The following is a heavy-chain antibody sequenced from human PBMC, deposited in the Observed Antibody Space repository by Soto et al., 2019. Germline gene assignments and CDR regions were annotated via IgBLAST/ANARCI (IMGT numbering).Heavy chain of an antibody. J-gene: IGHJ4*02. CDR2: INGGNGNT. CDR3: ARDESGYSSIWYIDYFNY. V-gene: IGHV1-3*01. CDR1: GNTFPNYA. Sequence: QVQLVQSGAELKKPGASVKVSCKSSGNTFPNYAIHWVRQAPGQRPEWMGWINGGNGNTYYSEKFQGKVTFTRDTSASTVYMDMSSLRAEDTAIYYCARDESGYSSIWYIDYFNYGGQGALVTVSS. D-gene: IGHD6-13*01.